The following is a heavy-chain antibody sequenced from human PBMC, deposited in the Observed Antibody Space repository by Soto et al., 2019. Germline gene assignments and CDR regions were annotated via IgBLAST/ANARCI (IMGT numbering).Heavy chain of an antibody. CDR1: GCTCSSYA. V-gene: IGHV3-21*06. Sequence: SRGLSYTASGCTCSSYAMSWVRQAPGKGLEWVSSISTDNRYILYADSGKGRFTISRDNAKNSLFLQLNSLQAADTGVYYCVTEPRYGDASVKSDFWGQGTQVTVSS. J-gene: IGHJ4*02. CDR2: ISTDNRYI. CDR3: VTEPRYGDASVKSDF. D-gene: IGHD4-17*01.